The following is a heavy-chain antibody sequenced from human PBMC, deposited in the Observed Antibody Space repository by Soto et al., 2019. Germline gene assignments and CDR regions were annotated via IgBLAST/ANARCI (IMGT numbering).Heavy chain of an antibody. Sequence: QVQLQESGPGLVKPSQTLSLTCTVSGGSISSGGYYWSWIRQHPGKGLEWIGYIYYSGSTYYNPSLKSRVTISIDXXKNQFSLKLSSVTAADTAVYYCARGSVVAATLFDYWGQGTLVTVSS. CDR2: IYYSGST. D-gene: IGHD2-15*01. J-gene: IGHJ4*02. CDR3: ARGSVVAATLFDY. CDR1: GGSISSGGYY. V-gene: IGHV4-31*03.